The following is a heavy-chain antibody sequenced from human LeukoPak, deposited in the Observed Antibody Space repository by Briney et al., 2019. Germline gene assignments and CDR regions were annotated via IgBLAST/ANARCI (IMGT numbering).Heavy chain of an antibody. J-gene: IGHJ5*02. CDR3: ARVEGTAMLEFDP. CDR1: GYTFTGYY. V-gene: IGHV1-2*02. CDR2: INTNSGGT. D-gene: IGHD5-18*01. Sequence: ASVKVSCKASGYTFTGYYMHWVRQAPGQGLEWMGWINTNSGGTNYAQKFQGRVTMTRDTSISTAYMELSRLRSDDTAVYYCARVEGTAMLEFDPWGQGTLVTVSS.